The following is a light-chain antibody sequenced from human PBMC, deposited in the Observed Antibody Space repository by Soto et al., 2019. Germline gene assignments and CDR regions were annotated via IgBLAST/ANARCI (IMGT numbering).Light chain of an antibody. CDR1: QSISSW. CDR3: QQYNSYPA. J-gene: IGKJ1*01. Sequence: DIQMTQSPSTLSASVGDRVTITCRASQSISSWLAWYQQKPGKAPKLLIYKASSLESGVPSRFSGSGSGTEFTLTISCLQPDDFATYYCQQYNSYPAFGQGTKWIS. V-gene: IGKV1-5*03. CDR2: KAS.